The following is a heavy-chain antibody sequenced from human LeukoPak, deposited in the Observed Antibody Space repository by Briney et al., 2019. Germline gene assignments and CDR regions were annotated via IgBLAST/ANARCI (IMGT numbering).Heavy chain of an antibody. CDR1: ASGFTSYY. CDR2: INPYSGST. V-gene: IGHV1-46*01. D-gene: IGHD3-22*01. CDR3: ARATYNDITMIVVVIDDAFDI. Sequence: SVKLSCKASASGFTSYYMHWVRHAPGQGLEWMGIINPYSGSTTYAKNLQARVTMTTDTSTSKVNMELSSLRSEDTAVYYCARATYNDITMIVVVIDDAFDIWGQGTMVTVPS. J-gene: IGHJ3*02.